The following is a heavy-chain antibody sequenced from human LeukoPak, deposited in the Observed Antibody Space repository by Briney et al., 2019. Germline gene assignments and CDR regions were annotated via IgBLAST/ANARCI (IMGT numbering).Heavy chain of an antibody. D-gene: IGHD3-3*01. V-gene: IGHV4-39*01. CDR1: GGSISGSTYF. Sequence: SETLSLTCIVSGGSISGSTYFWGWIRQPPGKGLEWIGSIFSSGSSYYNPSLKSRVTISVDTSKNQFPLKMGSVTAADTAVYYCARLSPIFGVVTWFDPWGQGTLVTVSS. J-gene: IGHJ5*02. CDR3: ARLSPIFGVVTWFDP. CDR2: IFSSGSS.